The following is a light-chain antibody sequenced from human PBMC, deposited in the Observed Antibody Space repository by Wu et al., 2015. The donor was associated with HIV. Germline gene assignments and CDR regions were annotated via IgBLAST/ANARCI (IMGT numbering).Light chain of an antibody. CDR3: QQYNNGRT. Sequence: EIVMTQSPATLSVSPGERATLSCRASQSVSSNLAWYQQKPGQAPRLLIYGASTRATGIPARFSGSGSGTEFTLTISSMQSEDFAVYYCQQYNNGRTFGGGTKVEDQT. J-gene: IGKJ4*01. CDR2: GAS. V-gene: IGKV3-15*01. CDR1: QSVSSN.